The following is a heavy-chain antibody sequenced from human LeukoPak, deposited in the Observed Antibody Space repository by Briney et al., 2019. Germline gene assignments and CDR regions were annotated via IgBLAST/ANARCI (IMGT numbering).Heavy chain of an antibody. J-gene: IGHJ2*01. Sequence: GGSLRLSCAASGFTFSSYAMSWVRQAPGKGPEWVSAISGSGGSTYYADSVKGRFTISRYNPKNTLYLQMNSLRAEDTAVYYCARTPNIVVVVAATWYFDLWGRGTLVTVSS. V-gene: IGHV3-23*01. CDR1: GFTFSSYA. CDR3: ARTPNIVVVVAATWYFDL. CDR2: ISGSGGST. D-gene: IGHD2-15*01.